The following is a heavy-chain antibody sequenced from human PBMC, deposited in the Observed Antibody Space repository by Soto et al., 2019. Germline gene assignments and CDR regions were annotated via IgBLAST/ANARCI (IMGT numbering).Heavy chain of an antibody. J-gene: IGHJ3*02. CDR1: GSSISSGDYY. Sequence: SETLSLTCTVSGSSISSGDYYGSWIRQPPGKGLEWIGYIYYSGSTYYNPSLKSRVTISVDTSKNQFSLKLSSVTAADTAVYYCATNNNWMAFDIWGQGTMVTVS. CDR2: IYYSGST. V-gene: IGHV4-30-4*01. CDR3: ATNNNWMAFDI. D-gene: IGHD1-1*01.